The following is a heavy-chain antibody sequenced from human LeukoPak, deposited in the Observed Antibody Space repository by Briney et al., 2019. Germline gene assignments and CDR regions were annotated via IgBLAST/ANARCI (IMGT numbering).Heavy chain of an antibody. V-gene: IGHV3-53*01. CDR2: IYSNNTT. D-gene: IGHD3-22*01. CDR1: GFTVSSNY. J-gene: IGHJ4*02. CDR3: AKGITVMMVAPGY. Sequence: GGSLRLSCAASGFTVSSNYMTWVRQAPGKGLEWVSVIYSNNTTFYADSVKGRFTISRDNSKNTLYLQMNSLRAEDTAVCYCAKGITVMMVAPGYWGQGTLVTVSS.